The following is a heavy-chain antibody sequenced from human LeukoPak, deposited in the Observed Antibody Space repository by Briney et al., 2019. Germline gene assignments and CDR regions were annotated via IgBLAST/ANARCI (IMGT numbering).Heavy chain of an antibody. CDR2: IYYSGST. V-gene: IGHV4-59*08. CDR3: ARAPYYYYYMDV. J-gene: IGHJ6*03. CDR1: GGSISSYY. Sequence: SETLSLTCTVSGGSISSYYWSWIRQPPGKGLEWIGYIYYSGSTNYNPSLKSRVTISVDTSKNQFSLKLSSVTAADTAVYYCARAPYYYYYMDVWGKGTTVTVSS.